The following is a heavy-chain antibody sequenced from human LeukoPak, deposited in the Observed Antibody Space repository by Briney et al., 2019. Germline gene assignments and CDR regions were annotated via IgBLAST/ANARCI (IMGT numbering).Heavy chain of an antibody. CDR1: GFNFSSYS. CDR3: ARESSGYFY. Sequence: GGSLRLSCAASGFNFSSYSMNWVRQAPGKGLEWVSSISSSSSFRYYADSVKGRFTISRDNAKNSLYLQMNSLRAEDTAVYYCARESSGYFYWGQGTLVSVSS. D-gene: IGHD3-22*01. CDR2: ISSSSSFR. J-gene: IGHJ4*02. V-gene: IGHV3-21*01.